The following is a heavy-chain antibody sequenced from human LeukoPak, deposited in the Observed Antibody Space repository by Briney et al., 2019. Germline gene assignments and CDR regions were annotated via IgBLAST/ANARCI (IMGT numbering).Heavy chain of an antibody. D-gene: IGHD3-3*01. CDR2: ISAYNGNT. CDR3: ARSITIFGVVMVRYFDY. CDR1: GYTFTSYG. J-gene: IGHJ4*02. Sequence: GASVKVSCKASGYTFTSYGISWVRQALGQGLEWMGWISAYNGNTNYAQKLQGRVTMTTDTSTSTAYMELRSLRSDDTAVYYCARSITIFGVVMVRYFDYWGQGTLVTVSS. V-gene: IGHV1-18*01.